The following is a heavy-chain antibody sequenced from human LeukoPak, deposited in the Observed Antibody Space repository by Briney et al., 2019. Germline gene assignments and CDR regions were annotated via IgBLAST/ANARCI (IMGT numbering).Heavy chain of an antibody. CDR2: IRARAGST. D-gene: IGHD2-15*01. J-gene: IGHJ4*02. Sequence: GGSLRLSCAASGFTFADYAMNWFRQAPGKGLEWVSAIRARAGSTYYGDSVKGRFAVSRDNSKNTLYLQMNSLRAEDTAVYYCAKDPHSFLSPVVVDFDRWGQGTLVIVSS. CDR1: GFTFADYA. V-gene: IGHV3-23*01. CDR3: AKDPHSFLSPVVVDFDR.